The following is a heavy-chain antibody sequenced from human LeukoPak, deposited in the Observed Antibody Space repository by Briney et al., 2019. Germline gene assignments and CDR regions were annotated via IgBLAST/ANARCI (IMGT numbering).Heavy chain of an antibody. J-gene: IGHJ3*02. V-gene: IGHV4-38-2*02. D-gene: IGHD2-2*01. Sequence: PSETLSLTCTVSGYSISSGYYWGWIRQPPGKGLEWIGSIYHSGSTYYNPSLKSRVTISVDTSKNQFSLKLSSVTAADTAVYYCARAMGVVPAAYDAFDIWGQGTMVTVSS. CDR3: ARAMGVVPAAYDAFDI. CDR2: IYHSGST. CDR1: GYSISSGYY.